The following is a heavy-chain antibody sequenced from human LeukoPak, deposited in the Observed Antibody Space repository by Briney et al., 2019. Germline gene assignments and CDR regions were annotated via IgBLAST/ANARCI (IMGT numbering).Heavy chain of an antibody. D-gene: IGHD3-16*01. Sequence: PGGSLRLSCAASGFTLSSYSINWVRQAPGKGLEWVSSISSSSSYIYYADSVKGRFTISRDNAKNSLYLQMNSLRAEDTAVYYCARDQGGDFDYWGQGALVTVSS. J-gene: IGHJ4*02. V-gene: IGHV3-21*01. CDR2: ISSSSSYI. CDR3: ARDQGGDFDY. CDR1: GFTLSSYS.